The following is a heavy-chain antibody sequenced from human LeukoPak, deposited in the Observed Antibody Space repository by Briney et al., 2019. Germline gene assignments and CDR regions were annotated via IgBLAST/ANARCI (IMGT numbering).Heavy chain of an antibody. V-gene: IGHV3-33*01. CDR3: ARGGVSARPDY. D-gene: IGHD6-6*01. J-gene: IGHJ4*02. Sequence: GRSLRLSCAASGFSFRGNAMHWVRQAPGKGLEWLAIIWYDGSNEYYADSVKGRFTISRDNSRNTLYLQMNSLRAEDTALYYCARGGVSARPDYWGQGTLVTVSS. CDR1: GFSFRGNA. CDR2: IWYDGSNE.